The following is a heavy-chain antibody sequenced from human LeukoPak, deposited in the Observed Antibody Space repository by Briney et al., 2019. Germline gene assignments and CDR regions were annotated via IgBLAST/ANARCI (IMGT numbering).Heavy chain of an antibody. J-gene: IGHJ4*02. CDR2: IYYSGST. V-gene: IGHV4-59*08. D-gene: IGHD1-26*01. CDR1: GDSISSYY. Sequence: PSETLSLTCTVSGDSISSYYWSWIRQPPGKGLEWIGYIYYSGSTKYNPSLKSRVTMSVDTSKNQFSLNLSSVTAADTAVYYCARHSSGSSRNDYWGQGTLVTVSS. CDR3: ARHSSGSSRNDY.